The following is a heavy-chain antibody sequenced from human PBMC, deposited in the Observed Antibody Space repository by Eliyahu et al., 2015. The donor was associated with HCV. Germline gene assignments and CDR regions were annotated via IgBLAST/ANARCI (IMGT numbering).Heavy chain of an antibody. CDR1: GGSISRGGSY. CDR2: IHYSGST. D-gene: IGHD3-3*01. Sequence: QVQLQESGPGLVKPXQTLSLTCTXSGGSISRGGSYWSWIXQHPGKGLEWIGYIHYSGSTYYNPSLKSRVSXSVDTSKNQFSLQLSSVTAADTAVYYCAREHDFRTRDYNYGMDVWGQGTTVTVSS. V-gene: IGHV4-31*03. J-gene: IGHJ6*02. CDR3: AREHDFRTRDYNYGMDV.